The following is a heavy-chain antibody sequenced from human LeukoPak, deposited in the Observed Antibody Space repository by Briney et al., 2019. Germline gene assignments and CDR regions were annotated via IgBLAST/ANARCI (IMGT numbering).Heavy chain of an antibody. Sequence: ASVKVSCKASGYTFTSYGISWVRQAPGQGLEWMGWISAYNGNTNYAQKLQGRVTMTTDTSTSTVYMELSSLRSEDTAVYYCARGLQIVGARTFDYWGQGTLVTVSS. CDR2: ISAYNGNT. J-gene: IGHJ4*02. V-gene: IGHV1-18*01. CDR1: GYTFTSYG. D-gene: IGHD1-26*01. CDR3: ARGLQIVGARTFDY.